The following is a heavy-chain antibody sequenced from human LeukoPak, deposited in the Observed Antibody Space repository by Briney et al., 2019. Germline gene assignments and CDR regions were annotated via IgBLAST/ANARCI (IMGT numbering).Heavy chain of an antibody. D-gene: IGHD5-12*01. V-gene: IGHV1-18*01. CDR1: GYTFINYG. CDR3: ARSRTDGMATIKGFYFDY. Sequence: ASVKVSCKASGYTFINYGITWVRQAPGQGLEWMGWISPYNGNTNSAQKLQGRVTMTTGTSTSTVYMELSSLRSEDTAVYYCARSRTDGMATIKGFYFDYWGQGTLVTVSS. CDR2: ISPYNGNT. J-gene: IGHJ4*02.